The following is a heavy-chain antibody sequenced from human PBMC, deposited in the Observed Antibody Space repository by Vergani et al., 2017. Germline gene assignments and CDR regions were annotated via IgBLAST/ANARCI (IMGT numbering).Heavy chain of an antibody. CDR3: ARDGYCSSTSCYRGYSYGYWVY. CDR1: GFTFSSYA. Sequence: VQLLESGGGLVQPGGSLRLSCAASGFTFSSYAMSWVRQAPGQGLEWMGWINPNSGGTNYAQKFQGRVTMTRDTSISTAYMELSRLRSDDTAVYYCARDGYCSSTSCYRGYSYGYWVYWGQGTLVTVSS. D-gene: IGHD2-2*03. V-gene: IGHV1-2*02. CDR2: INPNSGGT. J-gene: IGHJ4*02.